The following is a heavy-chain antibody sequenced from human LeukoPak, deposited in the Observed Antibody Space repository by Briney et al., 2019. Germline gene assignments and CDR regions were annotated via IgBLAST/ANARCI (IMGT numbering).Heavy chain of an antibody. CDR1: GFTFSSYW. CDR2: IKTDGSEK. Sequence: GGSLRLSCEASGFTFSSYWMSWVRQAPGKGLEWVANIKTDGSEKYYVDSVKGRFTISRDNAKNSLYLQMNSLRAEDTAVYYRARDYTSYFPWGQGTLVIVSS. CDR3: ARDYTSYFP. D-gene: IGHD3-9*01. J-gene: IGHJ5*02. V-gene: IGHV3-7*03.